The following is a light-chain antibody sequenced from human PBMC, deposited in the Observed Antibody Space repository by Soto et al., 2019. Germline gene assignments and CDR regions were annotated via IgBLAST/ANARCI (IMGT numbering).Light chain of an antibody. V-gene: IGLV2-23*01. Sequence: QSVLTQPASVSGSPGQSITISCTGTSSDFGSHNLVSWYQQHPGKAPKLMIYEGSKRPSGVSNRFSGSKSGNTASLTISGLQAEDGADYYCCSYAGSSTSPYVIGTGTKVTLL. CDR3: CSYAGSSTSPYV. CDR2: EGS. CDR1: SSDFGSHNL. J-gene: IGLJ1*01.